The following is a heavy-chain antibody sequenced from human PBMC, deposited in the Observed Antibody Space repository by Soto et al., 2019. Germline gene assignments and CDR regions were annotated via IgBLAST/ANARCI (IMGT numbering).Heavy chain of an antibody. D-gene: IGHD2-2*01. V-gene: IGHV1-18*01. CDR2: ISAGNGNT. CDR3: AAADIVVVPAANMGDYYYYYGMDV. Sequence: ASVKVSCKASGYTFTSYGISWVQQAPGQGLEWMGWISAGNGNTKYAQKFQGRVTITRDTSASTAYMELSSLRSEDTAVYYCAAADIVVVPAANMGDYYYYYGMDVWGQGTTVTVSS. J-gene: IGHJ6*02. CDR1: GYTFTSYG.